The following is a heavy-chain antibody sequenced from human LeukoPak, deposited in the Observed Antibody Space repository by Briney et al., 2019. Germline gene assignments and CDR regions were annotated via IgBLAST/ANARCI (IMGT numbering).Heavy chain of an antibody. V-gene: IGHV4-39*07. J-gene: IGHJ6*03. CDR1: GGSISSSSYY. Sequence: SETLSLTCTVSGGSISSSSYYWSWIRQPPGKGLEWIGEINHSGSTNYNPSLKSRVTISVDTSKNQFSLKLSSVTAADTAVYYCARGKKDYYDSSGYVYYYYYYMDVWGKGTTVTVSS. CDR2: INHSGST. D-gene: IGHD3-22*01. CDR3: ARGKKDYYDSSGYVYYYYYYMDV.